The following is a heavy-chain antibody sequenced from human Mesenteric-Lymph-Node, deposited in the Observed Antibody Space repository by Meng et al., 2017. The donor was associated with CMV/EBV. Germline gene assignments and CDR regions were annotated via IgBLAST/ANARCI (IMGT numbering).Heavy chain of an antibody. CDR1: GGTFSSYA. Sequence: SVKVSCKASGGTFSSYAISWVRQAPGQGLEWMGGIIPIFGTANYAQKFQGRVTITTDESTSTAYMELSSLGSEDTAVYYCARGRLDQLLFCYFDYWGQGTLVTVSS. CDR3: ARGRLDQLLFCYFDY. V-gene: IGHV1-69*05. D-gene: IGHD2-2*01. J-gene: IGHJ4*02. CDR2: IIPIFGTA.